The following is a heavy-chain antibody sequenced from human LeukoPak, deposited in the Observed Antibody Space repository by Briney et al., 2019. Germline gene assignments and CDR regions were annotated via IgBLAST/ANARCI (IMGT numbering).Heavy chain of an antibody. Sequence: SETLSLTCTVSGGSFSSSYWSWIRQSAGKGLEWIGRIYTSGSTTYNPSLKSRVTMSVDTSRNQFSLKLSSVTATDTAIYYCAKDHIWGGYPYYFDYWGQGILVTVSS. J-gene: IGHJ4*02. D-gene: IGHD3-16*02. V-gene: IGHV4-4*07. CDR1: GGSFSSSY. CDR2: IYTSGST. CDR3: AKDHIWGGYPYYFDY.